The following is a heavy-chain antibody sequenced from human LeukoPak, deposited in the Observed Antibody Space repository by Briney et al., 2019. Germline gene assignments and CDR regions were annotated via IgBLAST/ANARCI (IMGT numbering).Heavy chain of an antibody. D-gene: IGHD3-10*01. V-gene: IGHV4-34*01. CDR3: ARSMVRGVIITSVYYFDY. Sequence: PSETLSLTCAVYGGSFSGYYWSWIRQPPGKGLEWIGEINHSGSTNYNPSLKSRVTISVDTSKNQFSLKLSSVTAADTAVYYCARSMVRGVIITSVYYFDYWGQGTLVTVSS. J-gene: IGHJ4*02. CDR2: INHSGST. CDR1: GGSFSGYY.